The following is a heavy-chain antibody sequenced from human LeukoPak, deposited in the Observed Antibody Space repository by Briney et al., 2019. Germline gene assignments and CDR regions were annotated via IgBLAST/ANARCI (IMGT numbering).Heavy chain of an antibody. CDR1: GFTFSSYE. CDR3: HSSGWYWDY. Sequence: PGRSLRLSCAASGFTFSSYEMNWVRQAPGKGLEWVSYISSSGSTIYYADSVKGRFTISRDNAKNSLYLQMNSLRAEDTAVYYCHSSGWYWDYWGQGTLVTVSS. CDR2: ISSSGSTI. J-gene: IGHJ4*02. V-gene: IGHV3-48*03. D-gene: IGHD6-19*01.